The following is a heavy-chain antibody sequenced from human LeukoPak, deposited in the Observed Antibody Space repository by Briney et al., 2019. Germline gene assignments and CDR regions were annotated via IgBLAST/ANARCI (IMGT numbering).Heavy chain of an antibody. CDR2: FDPKEGET. V-gene: IGHV1-24*01. CDR1: GYTLTESS. D-gene: IGHD2-15*01. J-gene: IGHJ4*02. CDR3: ATVVVGLPHFDL. Sequence: ASVKVSCKVSGYTLTESSMHWVRQAPGKGLEWMGGFDPKEGETIYAQKFQGRVTMTEDTSTDTGYMELRSLTSEDTAVYYCATVVVGLPHFDLWGQGTVVTVSA.